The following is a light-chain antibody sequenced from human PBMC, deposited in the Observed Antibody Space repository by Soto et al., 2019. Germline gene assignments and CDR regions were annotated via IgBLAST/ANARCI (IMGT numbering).Light chain of an antibody. J-gene: IGKJ4*01. CDR2: HAS. Sequence: EIVMTQSPATLSVSPGESATLSCRASQSISTNSAWYQQKPSQAPRLLIYHASTRATGIPARFSGSGSGTELSLSISSLQSEDFAVYYCQQYNDWPLTFGGGTKVDIK. V-gene: IGKV3-15*01. CDR3: QQYNDWPLT. CDR1: QSISTN.